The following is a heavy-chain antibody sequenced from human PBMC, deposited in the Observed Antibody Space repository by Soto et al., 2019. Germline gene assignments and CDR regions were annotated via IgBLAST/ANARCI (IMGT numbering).Heavy chain of an antibody. CDR3: ARGVRGGATTSFDY. CDR2: ISSSSSYT. J-gene: IGHJ4*02. D-gene: IGHD1-26*01. CDR1: GFTFSDYY. V-gene: IGHV3-11*06. Sequence: PGGSLRLSCAASGFTFSDYYMSWIRQAPGKGLEWVSYISSSSSYTNYADSVKGRFTISRDNAKNSLYLQMNSLRAEDTAVYYCARGVRGGATTSFDYWGQGTLVTVSS.